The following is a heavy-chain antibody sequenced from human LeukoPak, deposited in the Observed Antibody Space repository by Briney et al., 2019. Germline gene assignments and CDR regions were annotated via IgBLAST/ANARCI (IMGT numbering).Heavy chain of an antibody. V-gene: IGHV3-23*01. CDR2: VGGSGGGT. D-gene: IGHD1-26*01. CDR1: GFTVSSNY. CDR3: AKYSDQ. J-gene: IGHJ5*02. Sequence: PGGSLRLSCAASGFTVSSNYMSWIRQAPGKGLEWVSGVGGSGGGTYYADSVKGRFTISRDNSKNTLSLQMNSLRAEDTAVYYCAKYSDQWGQGTLVTVSS.